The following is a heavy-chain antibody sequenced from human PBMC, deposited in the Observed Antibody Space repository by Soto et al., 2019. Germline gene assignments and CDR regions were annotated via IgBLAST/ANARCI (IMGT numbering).Heavy chain of an antibody. J-gene: IGHJ3*02. Sequence: GGSLRLSCAASGFTFSDYYMSWIRQAPGKGLEWVSYISSSGSTIYYADSVKGRFTISRDNAKNSLYLQMNSLRAEDTAVYYCARDLNYDYIWGSYRYTGSAFDIWGQGTMVTVSS. CDR1: GFTFSDYY. CDR3: ARDLNYDYIWGSYRYTGSAFDI. CDR2: ISSSGSTI. D-gene: IGHD3-16*02. V-gene: IGHV3-11*01.